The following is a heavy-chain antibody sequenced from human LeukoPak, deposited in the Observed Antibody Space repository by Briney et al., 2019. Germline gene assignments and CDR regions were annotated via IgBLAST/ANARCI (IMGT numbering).Heavy chain of an antibody. J-gene: IGHJ4*02. CDR2: IFYSGST. D-gene: IGHD3-22*01. CDR1: GGSISGYY. V-gene: IGHV4-59*08. Sequence: SETLSLTCTVSGGSISGYYWSWIRQPPGEGLGWIGYIFYSGSTDYNPSLKSRVTISVDTSKNQFSLKLSSVTAADTAVYYCARHNGNYYDFDYWGQGTLVTVSS. CDR3: ARHNGNYYDFDY.